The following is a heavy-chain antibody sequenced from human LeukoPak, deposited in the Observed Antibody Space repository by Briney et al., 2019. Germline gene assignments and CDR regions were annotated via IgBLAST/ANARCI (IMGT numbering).Heavy chain of an antibody. CDR1: GGSSSGYY. D-gene: IGHD4-23*01. V-gene: IGHV4-34*01. J-gene: IGHJ4*02. Sequence: SETLSLTCAVYGGSSSGYYWSWIRQPPGKGLEWIGEINHSGSTNYNPSLKSRVTKSVDTSKNQFSLKLSSVTAADTAVYYCARDYGGNSGFDYWGQGTLVTVSS. CDR2: INHSGST. CDR3: ARDYGGNSGFDY.